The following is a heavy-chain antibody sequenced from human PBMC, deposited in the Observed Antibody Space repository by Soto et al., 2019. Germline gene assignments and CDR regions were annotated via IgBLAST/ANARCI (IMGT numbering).Heavy chain of an antibody. CDR1: GGSISSVDNY. CDR3: ARGVKHNWFDP. V-gene: IGHV4-39*07. J-gene: IGHJ5*02. CDR2: IYYSGGT. Sequence: SETLSLTCTVSGGSISSVDNYWGWIRQTPGKGLEWIGSIYYSGGTYYNPSLKSRVTMSVDTSKNQFSLKLSSLTAADTAVYYCARGVKHNWFDPWGQGTLVTVSS.